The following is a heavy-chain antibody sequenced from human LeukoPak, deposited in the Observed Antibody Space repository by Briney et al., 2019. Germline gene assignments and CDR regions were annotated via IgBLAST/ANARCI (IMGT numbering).Heavy chain of an antibody. D-gene: IGHD3-22*01. J-gene: IGHJ4*02. V-gene: IGHV4-38-2*02. Sequence: SETLSLTCTVSGGSISSYYWGWIRQPPGKGLEWIGSIYHSGSTYFNPSLKSRVTISVDTSKNQFSLKLSSVTAADTAVYYCARGRVVAYYYDSSGFLPYFDYWGQGTLVTVSS. CDR3: ARGRVVAYYYDSSGFLPYFDY. CDR1: GGSISSYY. CDR2: IYHSGST.